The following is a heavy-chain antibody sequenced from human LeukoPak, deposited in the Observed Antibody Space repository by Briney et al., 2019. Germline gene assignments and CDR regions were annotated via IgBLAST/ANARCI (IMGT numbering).Heavy chain of an antibody. CDR3: ARYCTNGVCGVNRKSFDY. CDR1: GFTFSSYS. J-gene: IGHJ4*02. D-gene: IGHD2-8*01. CDR2: ISSSSSYI. Sequence: GGSLRLSCAASGFTFSSYSMNWVRQAPGKGLEWVSSISSSSSYIYYADSVKGRFTISRDNAKNSLYLQMNSLRAEDTAVYYCARYCTNGVCGVNRKSFDYWGQGTLVTVSS. V-gene: IGHV3-21*01.